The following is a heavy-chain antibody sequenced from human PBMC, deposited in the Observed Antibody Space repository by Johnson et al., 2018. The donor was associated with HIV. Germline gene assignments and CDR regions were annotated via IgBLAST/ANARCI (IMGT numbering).Heavy chain of an antibody. V-gene: IGHV3-74*02. Sequence: VQLVESGGGLVQPGGSLRLSCAASGFTFTSYAMSWVRQAPGKGLEWVSRISSDGSSTYYADSVKGRFTISRDNARNTMFVQMKSLRAEDTAVYYCARSGPNWAFDFWGQGTMVTVSS. CDR2: ISSDGSST. CDR1: GFTFTSYA. D-gene: IGHD1-1*01. CDR3: ARSGPNWAFDF. J-gene: IGHJ3*01.